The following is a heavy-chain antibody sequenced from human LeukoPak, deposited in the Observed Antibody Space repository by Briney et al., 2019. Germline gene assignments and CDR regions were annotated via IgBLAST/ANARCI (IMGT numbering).Heavy chain of an antibody. Sequence: GGSLRLSCAASRFTVSSNYMSWVRQAPGKGLEWVSAISGSGGSTYYADSVKGRFTISRDNSKNTLYLQMNSLRAEDTAVYYCAMPSYGDHQDWGQGTLVTVSS. D-gene: IGHD4-17*01. J-gene: IGHJ4*02. CDR2: ISGSGGST. CDR1: RFTVSSNY. V-gene: IGHV3-23*01. CDR3: AMPSYGDHQD.